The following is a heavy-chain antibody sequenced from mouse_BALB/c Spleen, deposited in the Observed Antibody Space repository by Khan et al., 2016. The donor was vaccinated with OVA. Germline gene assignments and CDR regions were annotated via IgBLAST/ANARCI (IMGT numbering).Heavy chain of an antibody. CDR1: GYTFTSYT. J-gene: IGHJ3*01. Sequence: QVQLQQSGAELARPGASVKMSCKASGYTFTSYTIHWIKLRPGQGLEWIGYLNPSNGYTNYNQKFKDKATLTADKSSTTAYMQLRSLTSDDSAVYNCSRDGADYRNDGGCAYWGQGTLVTVSA. CDR2: LNPSNGYT. D-gene: IGHD2-14*01. V-gene: IGHV1-4*01. CDR3: SRDGADYRNDGGCAY.